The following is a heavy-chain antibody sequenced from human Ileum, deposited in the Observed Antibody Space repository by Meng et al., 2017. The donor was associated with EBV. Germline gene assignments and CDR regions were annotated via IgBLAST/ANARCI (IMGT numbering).Heavy chain of an antibody. D-gene: IGHD1-26*01. CDR3: ASRELAPFDY. V-gene: IGHV4-39*07. Sequence: QLQESGPGLGKPSETLSLPCSVSGGSFSSRKYYWGWIRQPPGKALEWIASIYYSGTTYYNPSLQSRVSISVDKSKNQVSLNMTSMTAADTAVYYCASRELAPFDYWGQGTLVTVSS. J-gene: IGHJ4*02. CDR1: GGSFSSRKYY. CDR2: IYYSGTT.